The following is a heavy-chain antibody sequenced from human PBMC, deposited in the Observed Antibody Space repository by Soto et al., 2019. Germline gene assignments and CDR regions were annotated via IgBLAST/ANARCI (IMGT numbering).Heavy chain of an antibody. D-gene: IGHD6-19*01. Sequence: QVQLVQSGAEVKKPGASVKVSCKASGYTFTGYYMHWVRQAPGQGLEWMGWITPNSGGTNYAQKFQGRVTMTRDTSISTAYMELSRLSSDATAVYYGARDKGSGWLGAMDVWGQGTTVTFSS. CDR2: ITPNSGGT. V-gene: IGHV1-2*02. J-gene: IGHJ6*02. CDR1: GYTFTGYY. CDR3: ARDKGSGWLGAMDV.